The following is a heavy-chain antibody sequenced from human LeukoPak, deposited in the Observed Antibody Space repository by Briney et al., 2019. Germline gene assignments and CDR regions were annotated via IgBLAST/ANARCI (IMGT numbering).Heavy chain of an antibody. CDR2: IIDSGDIT. CDR1: GFTFSSYA. J-gene: IGHJ6*03. CDR3: AKLGGQEVYNYYVGV. V-gene: IGHV3-23*01. D-gene: IGHD3-16*01. Sequence: PGGSLRLSCEAPGFTFSSYAMGWVRQAPGKGLEWVSGIIDSGDITYYANSVKGRFTISRDNSKNTLYLQNNSLRAEDTAMYYCAKLGGQEVYNYYVGVWGKGTTVAVSS.